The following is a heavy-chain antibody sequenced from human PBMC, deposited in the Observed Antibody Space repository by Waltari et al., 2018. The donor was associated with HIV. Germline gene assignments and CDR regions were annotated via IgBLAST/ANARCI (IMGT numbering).Heavy chain of an antibody. Sequence: QVQLVQSGAEVRTPGSSVKVSRKASGGSFTSYSIHWVRKAPGQGLEWMGRVIPMSGTAMKAQKFQARVTISADKSTTTAYMELTSLRTEDTAVYYCASARETMGVDFDFWGQGTLVTVSS. J-gene: IGHJ4*02. CDR1: GGSFTSYS. CDR2: VIPMSGTA. V-gene: IGHV1-69*08. D-gene: IGHD3-10*01. CDR3: ASARETMGVDFDF.